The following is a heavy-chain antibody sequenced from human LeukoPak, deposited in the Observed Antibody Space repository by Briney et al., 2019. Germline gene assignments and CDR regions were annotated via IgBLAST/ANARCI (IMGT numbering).Heavy chain of an antibody. CDR1: GGSISSSNYY. CDR3: ARQRDSKALDI. V-gene: IGHV3-7*01. Sequence: ETLSLTCTVSGGSISSSNYYWGWVRQAPGKGLEWVAKIKQDGSETYYVDSVKGRFTISRDNAKNSLSLQMKSLRAEDTAVYYCARQRDSKALDIWGQGTVVTVSS. CDR2: IKQDGSET. J-gene: IGHJ3*02. D-gene: IGHD2/OR15-2a*01.